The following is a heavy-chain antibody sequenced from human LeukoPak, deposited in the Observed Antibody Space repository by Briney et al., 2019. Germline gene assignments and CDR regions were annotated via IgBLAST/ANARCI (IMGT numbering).Heavy chain of an antibody. Sequence: SETLSLTCTVSGGSISSYYWSWIRQPAGKGLEWIGRIYTSGNTRYNPSLKSRVTMSVDTSKNQFSLKLSSVTAADTAVYYCASFSSSWQYDYWGQGTLVTVSS. CDR2: IYTSGNT. CDR1: GGSISSYY. CDR3: ASFSSSWQYDY. V-gene: IGHV4-4*07. D-gene: IGHD6-13*01. J-gene: IGHJ4*02.